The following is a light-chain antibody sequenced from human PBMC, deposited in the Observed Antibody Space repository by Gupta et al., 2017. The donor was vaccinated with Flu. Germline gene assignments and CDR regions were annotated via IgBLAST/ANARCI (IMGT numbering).Light chain of an antibody. CDR1: SSDIGSYNY. CDR3: SSYSRSNIFKYV. J-gene: IGLJ1*01. Sequence: QSALTQPASVSGSPGQSITISCTGTSSDIGSYNYVSWYQQHPGKAPRLMIYEVSNRPSGVSIRFSGSKSSNTASLTISGLQPEDEAVYYCSSYSRSNIFKYVFGTGAKVTVL. V-gene: IGLV2-14*01. CDR2: EVS.